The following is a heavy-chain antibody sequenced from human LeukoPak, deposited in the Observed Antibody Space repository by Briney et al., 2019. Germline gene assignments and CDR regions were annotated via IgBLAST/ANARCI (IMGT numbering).Heavy chain of an antibody. V-gene: IGHV4-59*01. J-gene: IGHJ6*04. CDR1: GGSISSYY. CDR3: ARVPPYDILTGSDYYGMDV. D-gene: IGHD3-9*01. Sequence: SETLSLTCTVSGGSISSYYRNWIRQPPGKGLEWIGYIYYSGSTNYNPSLKSRVTISVDTSKNQFSLKLSSVTAADTAVYYCARVPPYDILTGSDYYGMDVWGKGTTVTVSS. CDR2: IYYSGST.